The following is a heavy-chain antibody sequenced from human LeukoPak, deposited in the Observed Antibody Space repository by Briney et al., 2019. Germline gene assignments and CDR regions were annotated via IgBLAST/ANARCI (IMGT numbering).Heavy chain of an antibody. J-gene: IGHJ6*02. CDR1: GFTFNIYG. CDR2: IWYDGSNK. Sequence: GGSLRLSCAASGFTFNIYGMHWVRQAPGKGLEWVAFIWYDGSNKYYADSVKGRFTISRDNSKNTLYLQMNTLRVEDTAVYYRTRDLMDYDVSTGLHHYYMDVWGQGTTVTVSS. CDR3: TRDLMDYDVSTGLHHYYMDV. V-gene: IGHV3-33*01. D-gene: IGHD3-9*01.